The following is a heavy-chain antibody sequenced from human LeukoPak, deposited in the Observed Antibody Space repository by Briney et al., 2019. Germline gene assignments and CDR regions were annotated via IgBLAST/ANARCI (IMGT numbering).Heavy chain of an antibody. CDR3: ARHGPYLGRLGWFDP. J-gene: IGHJ5*02. CDR1: GYTFTSYY. CDR2: INPSGGST. D-gene: IGHD1-26*01. V-gene: IGHV1-46*01. Sequence: ASVKVSCKASGYTFTSYYMHWVRQAPGQGLEWMGIINPSGGSTSYAQKFQGRVTMTRDTSTSTVYMELSSLRSEDTAVYYCARHGPYLGRLGWFDPWGQGTLVTVSS.